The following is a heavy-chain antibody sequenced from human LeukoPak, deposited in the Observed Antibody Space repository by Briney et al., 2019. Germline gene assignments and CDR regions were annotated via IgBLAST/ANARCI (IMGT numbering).Heavy chain of an antibody. V-gene: IGHV4-4*07. D-gene: IGHD5-18*01. CDR1: GGSMSSYY. CDR3: ARADTAMVPGSYYYYMDV. Sequence: PSETLSLTCTVSGGSMSSYYWSWIRQPAGKGLEWIGRIYTSGSTNYNPSLKSRVTISVDKSKNQFSLKLSSVTAADRAVYDCARADTAMVPGSYYYYMDVWGKGTTVTVSS. J-gene: IGHJ6*03. CDR2: IYTSGST.